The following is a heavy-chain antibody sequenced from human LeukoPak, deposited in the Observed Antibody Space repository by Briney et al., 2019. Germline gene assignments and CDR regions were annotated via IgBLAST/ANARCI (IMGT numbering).Heavy chain of an antibody. CDR2: INAGNGNT. V-gene: IGHV1-3*01. CDR3: ARDSSSSWYGDYYYYGMDV. D-gene: IGHD6-13*01. Sequence: ASVKVSCKASGYTFTSYAMHWVRQAPGQRLEWMGWINAGNGNTNYAQKLQGRVTMTTDTSTSTAYMELRSLRSDDTAVYYCARDSSSSWYGDYYYYGMDVWGQGTTVTVSS. CDR1: GYTFTSYA. J-gene: IGHJ6*02.